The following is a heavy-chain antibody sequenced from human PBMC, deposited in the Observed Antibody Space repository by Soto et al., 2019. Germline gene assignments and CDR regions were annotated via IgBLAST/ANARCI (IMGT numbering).Heavy chain of an antibody. CDR1: GFTINNAW. V-gene: IGHV3-23*01. CDR3: AKSAPSSSSGYQYYFDY. CDR2: ITAGGYST. Sequence: GGSLRLSCAASGFTINNAWMSWVRQAPGKGLEWVSSITAGGYSTYYADSVKGRFAISRDNSKNTLYLQMTSLKVEDTAVYYCAKSAPSSSSGYQYYFDYWGQGSLVTVSS. J-gene: IGHJ4*02. D-gene: IGHD3-22*01.